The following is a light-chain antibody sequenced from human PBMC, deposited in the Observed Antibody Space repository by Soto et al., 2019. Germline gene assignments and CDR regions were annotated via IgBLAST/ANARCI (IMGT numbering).Light chain of an antibody. CDR3: NSYTSNNTYV. V-gene: IGLV2-14*03. CDR1: SRDVGAFNY. J-gene: IGLJ1*01. Sequence: QSVLPQPGSVSGSAGQAITISCTRTSRDVGAFNYVSWYQQHPGKAPKLMIFDVSNRPSGVSNRCFGSKSGNTASLTISGLRAEDEADYYYNSYTSNNTYVFGTGTKV. CDR2: DVS.